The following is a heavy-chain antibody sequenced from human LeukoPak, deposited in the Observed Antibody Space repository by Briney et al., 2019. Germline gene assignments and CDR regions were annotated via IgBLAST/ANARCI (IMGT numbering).Heavy chain of an antibody. J-gene: IGHJ4*02. D-gene: IGHD3-10*01. Sequence: PSETLSLTCTVSGGSISSSSYYWGWIRQPPGKGLEWIGSIYYSGSTYYNPSLKSRVTISVDTSKNQFSLKLSSVTAADTAVYYCARDRATPGAVWSDYWGQGTLVTVSS. V-gene: IGHV4-39*02. CDR3: ARDRATPGAVWSDY. CDR1: GGSISSSSYY. CDR2: IYYSGST.